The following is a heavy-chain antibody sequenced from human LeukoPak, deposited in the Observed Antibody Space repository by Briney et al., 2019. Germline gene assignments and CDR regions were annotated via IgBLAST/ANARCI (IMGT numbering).Heavy chain of an antibody. J-gene: IGHJ4*02. V-gene: IGHV4-30-4*01. CDR3: ARALNGYFYAFDS. CDR2: LSYTGST. D-gene: IGHD2/OR15-2a*01. Sequence: TSETLSLTCTVSGGSISSGEYYWSWNRQPPGKGLEWIGYLSYTGSTYYNPSVKSRVSISVDTSMNQFSLKLTSVTAADTAVYYCARALNGYFYAFDSWGQGTLVTVSS. CDR1: GGSISSGEYY.